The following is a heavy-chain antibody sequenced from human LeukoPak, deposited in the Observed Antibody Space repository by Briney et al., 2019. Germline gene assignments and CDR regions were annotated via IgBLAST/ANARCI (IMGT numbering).Heavy chain of an antibody. V-gene: IGHV3-64D*06. Sequence: GGSLRLSCSASGFTFSSYARHWVRQAPGKGLEYVSAISSNGGSTYYADSVKGRFTISRDNSKNTLYLQMSSLRAEDTAVYYCVKDRGVLRYFDWSLGGFDPWGQGTLVTVSS. D-gene: IGHD3-9*01. CDR1: GFTFSSYA. CDR3: VKDRGVLRYFDWSLGGFDP. CDR2: ISSNGGST. J-gene: IGHJ5*02.